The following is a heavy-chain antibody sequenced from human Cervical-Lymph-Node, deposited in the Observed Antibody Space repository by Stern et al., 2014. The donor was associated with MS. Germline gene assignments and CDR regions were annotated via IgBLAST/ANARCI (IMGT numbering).Heavy chain of an antibody. V-gene: IGHV1-18*04. CDR3: ARSGTRVPRGY. CDR2: ISAYNGNT. Sequence: QMQLVQYGPEVKKPGASVKVSCKASGYTFTSYGIAWVRQAPGQGLEWMGWISAYNGNTNYERKLQGRVTLTTNTTTSTAYMELRSLRSDDTAIYFCARSGTRVPRGYWGQGTLITVSS. CDR1: GYTFTSYG. J-gene: IGHJ4*02. D-gene: IGHD6-25*01.